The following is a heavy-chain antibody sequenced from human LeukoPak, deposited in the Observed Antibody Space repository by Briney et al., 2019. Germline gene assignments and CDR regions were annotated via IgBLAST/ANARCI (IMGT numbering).Heavy chain of an antibody. CDR1: GFTFGDYA. CDR2: HRSKAYGGTT. Sequence: GGSLRLSCTTSGFTFGDYALTWVRQAPGKGLEWVGFHRSKAYGGTTEYAASVKGRFTISRDDSKSIAYLQMNSLKTEDTAVYYCSRDQTPYYWGQGTLVTVSS. CDR3: SRDQTPYY. V-gene: IGHV3-49*04. J-gene: IGHJ4*02.